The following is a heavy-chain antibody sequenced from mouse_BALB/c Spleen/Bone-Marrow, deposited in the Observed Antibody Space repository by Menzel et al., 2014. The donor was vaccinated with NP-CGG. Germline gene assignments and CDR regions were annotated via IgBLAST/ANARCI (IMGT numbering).Heavy chain of an antibody. Sequence: EVMLVESEGGLVKPGGSLKLSCAASGFTFSDYYMYWVRQTPEKRLEWVATISDGGSYTYYPDSVKGRFTISRDNAKNNLYLQMSSLKSEDTAMYYCARDGNYYAMDYWGQGTSVTVSS. CDR3: ARDGNYYAMDY. CDR1: GFTFSDYY. CDR2: ISDGGSYT. J-gene: IGHJ4*01. V-gene: IGHV5-4*02. D-gene: IGHD2-1*01.